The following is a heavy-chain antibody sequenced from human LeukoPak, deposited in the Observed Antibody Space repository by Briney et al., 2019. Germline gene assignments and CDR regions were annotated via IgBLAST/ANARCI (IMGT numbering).Heavy chain of an antibody. V-gene: IGHV6-1*01. CDR1: GDSVSSNSAA. CDR3: ARSSAGKYSSSWYPDYYYYYMDV. Sequence: SQTLSLTCAISGDSVSSNSAAWNWIRQSPSRGLEWLGRTYYRSKWYNDYAVSVKSRITINPDTSKNQFSLQLNSVTPEDTAVYYCARSSAGKYSSSWYPDYYYYYMDVWGKGTTVTVSS. J-gene: IGHJ6*03. D-gene: IGHD6-13*01. CDR2: TYYRSKWYN.